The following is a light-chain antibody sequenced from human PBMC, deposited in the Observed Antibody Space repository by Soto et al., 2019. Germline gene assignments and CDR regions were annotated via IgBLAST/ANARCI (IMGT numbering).Light chain of an antibody. CDR2: GAS. J-gene: IGKJ5*01. CDR1: QSVSSSY. Sequence: EIVLTQSPGTLSLSPGERATLSCRASQSVSSSYLAWYQQKPGQAPRLLIYGASSRATGIPDRFSGSVCWITVTITVSCLEPDDLSVYYCHHYGTGVTFGQGTRLEIK. V-gene: IGKV3-20*01. CDR3: HHYGTGVT.